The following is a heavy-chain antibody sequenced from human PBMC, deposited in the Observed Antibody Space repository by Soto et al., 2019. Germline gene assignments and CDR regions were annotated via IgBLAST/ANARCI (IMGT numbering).Heavy chain of an antibody. CDR1: GFSFSHYC. D-gene: IGHD1-26*01. CDR2: IKQDGSEK. V-gene: IGHV3-7*04. Sequence: EVQLVESGGGLVQPGGSLRLSCAASGFSFSHYCMSWVRQAPGKGLEWVANIKQDGSEKYDVDSVKGRFSISRDNAKNSMFLQMDSLRDEDTAVYYCARVPSPRDIWSYWAGGKYYYYYMDVWGKGTTVTVSS. CDR3: ARVPSPRDIWSYWAGGKYYYYYMDV. J-gene: IGHJ6*03.